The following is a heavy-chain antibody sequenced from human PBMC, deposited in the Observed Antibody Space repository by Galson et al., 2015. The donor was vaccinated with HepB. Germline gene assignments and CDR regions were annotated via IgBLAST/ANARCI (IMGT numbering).Heavy chain of an antibody. Sequence: SLRLSCAASGFTFSSYGMHWVRQAPGKGLEWVAVISYDGSNKYYADSVKGRFTISRDNSKNTLYLQMNSLRAEDTAVYYCAKGEFLEWLLDPEYFQHWGQGTLVTVSS. CDR2: ISYDGSNK. CDR3: AKGEFLEWLLDPEYFQH. CDR1: GFTFSSYG. D-gene: IGHD3-3*01. J-gene: IGHJ1*01. V-gene: IGHV3-30*18.